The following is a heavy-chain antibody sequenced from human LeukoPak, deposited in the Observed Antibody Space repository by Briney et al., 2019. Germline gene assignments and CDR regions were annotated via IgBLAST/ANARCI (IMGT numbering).Heavy chain of an antibody. D-gene: IGHD3-10*01. CDR1: GGSFSGYY. J-gene: IGHJ5*02. Sequence: ASETLSLTCAVYGGSFSGYYWRWIRQPTGKGVEGGGEIKHSGSNKYNRSLKRRVTISVDTSKNQFSLKLSSVTAADTAVYCCAGRDRKMTSYYGSAKVWFDPWGQGTLVTVSS. CDR3: AGRDRKMTSYYGSAKVWFDP. CDR2: IKHSGSN. V-gene: IGHV4-34*01.